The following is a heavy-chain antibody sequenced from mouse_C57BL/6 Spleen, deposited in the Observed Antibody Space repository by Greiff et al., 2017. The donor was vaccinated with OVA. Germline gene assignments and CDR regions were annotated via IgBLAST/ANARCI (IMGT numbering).Heavy chain of an antibody. CDR2: INYDGSST. CDR1: GFTFSDYY. CDR3: ARGRSSNWYFDV. V-gene: IGHV5-16*01. Sequence: EVHLVESEGGLVQPGSSMKLSCTASGFTFSDYYMAWVRQVPEKGLEWVANINYDGSSTYYLDSLKSRFIISRDNAKNILYLQMSSLKSEDTATYYCARGRSSNWYFDVWGTGTTVTVSS. J-gene: IGHJ1*03. D-gene: IGHD1-1*01.